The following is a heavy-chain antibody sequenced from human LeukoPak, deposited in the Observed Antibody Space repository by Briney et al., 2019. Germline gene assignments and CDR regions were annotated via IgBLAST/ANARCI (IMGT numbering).Heavy chain of an antibody. V-gene: IGHV1-2*02. D-gene: IGHD3-3*01. CDR2: INPNSGGT. CDR3: ARGITIFGVVIIGWFDP. J-gene: IGHJ5*02. CDR1: GYTFTGYY. Sequence: ASVKVSCKASGYTFTGYYMHWVRQAPGQGLEWMGWINPNSGGTNYAQKFQGRVTMTRDTSISTAYMELSRLRSDDTAVYCCARGITIFGVVIIGWFDPWGQGTLVTVSS.